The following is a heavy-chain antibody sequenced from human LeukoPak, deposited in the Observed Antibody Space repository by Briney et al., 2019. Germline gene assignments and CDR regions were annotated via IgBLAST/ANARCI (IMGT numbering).Heavy chain of an antibody. CDR1: GFYFSSHG. Sequence: GGSLRLPCAASGFYFSSHGMNWVRQAPGKGLDWVSTINFNGGRTYYADSVKGRFSVSRDKSKNTLYLQMNSLRVEDTAVYYCAKGGRGSWAGNTGDWGQGTLVSVSS. CDR3: AKGGRGSWAGNTGD. J-gene: IGHJ4*02. CDR2: INFNGGRT. D-gene: IGHD3-10*01. V-gene: IGHV3-23*01.